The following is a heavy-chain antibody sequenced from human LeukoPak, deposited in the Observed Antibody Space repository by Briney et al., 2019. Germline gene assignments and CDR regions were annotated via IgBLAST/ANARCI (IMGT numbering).Heavy chain of an antibody. D-gene: IGHD4-17*01. CDR3: ARDGDHDYGDYGVADY. J-gene: IGHJ4*02. CDR2: ISTYNGNT. CDR1: GHTFTSHG. Sequence: ASVKVSCKASGHTFTSHGISWVRQAPGQGLEWMGWISTYNGNTNYAQKLQGRVSMTTDTSTSTAYMDLRSLRSDDTAVYYCARDGDHDYGDYGVADYWGQGTLVTVSS. V-gene: IGHV1-18*01.